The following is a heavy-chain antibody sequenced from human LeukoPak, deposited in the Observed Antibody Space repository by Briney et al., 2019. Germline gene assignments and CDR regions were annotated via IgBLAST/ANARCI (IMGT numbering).Heavy chain of an antibody. CDR3: ARDHGFSYYYYYMDV. CDR2: IKQDGSEK. D-gene: IGHD3-3*01. J-gene: IGHJ6*03. V-gene: IGHV3-7*01. CDR1: GSTFSSYW. Sequence: GGSLRLSCAASGSTFSSYWMSWVRQAPGKGLEWVANIKQDGSEKYYVDSVKGRFTISRDNAKNTLYLQMNSLRAEDTAVYYCARDHGFSYYYYYMDVWGKGTTVTVSS.